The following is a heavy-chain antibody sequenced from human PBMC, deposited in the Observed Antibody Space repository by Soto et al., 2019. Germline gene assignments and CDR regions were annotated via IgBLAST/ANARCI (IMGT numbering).Heavy chain of an antibody. Sequence: QVQLVESVGDLVKPGGSLRLSCAASGFTFSDYYISWIRQAPGKGLEWVSYISSSGSFTSFADSVKGRFTISRDNAKNSVNLQMNSLRVEDTAAYYCARWHNRYYFYAMDVWGQGTTVTVSS. D-gene: IGHD5-12*01. CDR2: ISSSGSFT. CDR1: GFTFSDYY. CDR3: ARWHNRYYFYAMDV. V-gene: IGHV3-11*05. J-gene: IGHJ6*02.